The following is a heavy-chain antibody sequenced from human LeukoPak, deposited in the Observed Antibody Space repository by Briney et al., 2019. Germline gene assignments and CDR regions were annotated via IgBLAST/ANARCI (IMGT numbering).Heavy chain of an antibody. V-gene: IGHV4-31*03. Sequence: SETLSLTCTVSDGSISSGGYYWSWIRQHPGKGLEWIGYIYYSGSTYYNPSLKSRVTISVDTSKNQFSLKLSSVTAADTAVYYCARVRGSSWYLAFDIWGQGTMVTVSS. J-gene: IGHJ3*02. D-gene: IGHD6-13*01. CDR1: DGSISSGGYY. CDR3: ARVRGSSWYLAFDI. CDR2: IYYSGST.